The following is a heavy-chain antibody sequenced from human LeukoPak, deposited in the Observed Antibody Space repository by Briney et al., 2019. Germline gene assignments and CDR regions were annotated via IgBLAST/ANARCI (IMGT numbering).Heavy chain of an antibody. V-gene: IGHV3-9*01. Sequence: SLRLSCAASGFTFDGYAMHWVRQAPGKGLEWVSGISWNSGSIGYADSVKGRFTISRDNAKNSLYLQMNSLRAEDTALYYCAKDMVSILSGFDIWGQGTVVTVSS. CDR3: AKDMVSILSGFDI. CDR2: ISWNSGSI. D-gene: IGHD2-15*01. J-gene: IGHJ3*02. CDR1: GFTFDGYA.